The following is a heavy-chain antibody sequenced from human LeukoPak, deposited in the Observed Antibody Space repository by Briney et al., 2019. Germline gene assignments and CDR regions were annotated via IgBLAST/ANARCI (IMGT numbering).Heavy chain of an antibody. Sequence: GGSLRLSCAASGFTFSSYGMHWVRQAPGKGLEWVAVIWNDGSKSSYPDSVKGRFTISRDDSKNTLFLQMSSLRVEDTAVYYCARFRSGWYMDYWGQGTLVTVSS. J-gene: IGHJ4*02. CDR3: ARFRSGWYMDY. D-gene: IGHD6-19*01. CDR2: IWNDGSKS. V-gene: IGHV3-33*01. CDR1: GFTFSSYG.